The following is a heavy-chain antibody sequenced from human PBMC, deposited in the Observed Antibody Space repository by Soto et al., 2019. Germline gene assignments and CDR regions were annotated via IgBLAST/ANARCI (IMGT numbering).Heavy chain of an antibody. CDR2: ISYDGGSE. CDR1: GFIFSDYA. D-gene: IGHD2-15*01. Sequence: QVQLVESGGGVVQPGRSLRLSCAASGFIFSDYAIQWVRQAPGKGLEWVAMISYDGGSEFYADSVRGRFTVSRENSKDALYLQMSSLRAEDTGVYCCVRRAYCSGGDCYWYFDLWGRGTLVTVSS. CDR3: VRRAYCSGGDCYWYFDL. J-gene: IGHJ2*01. V-gene: IGHV3-30*04.